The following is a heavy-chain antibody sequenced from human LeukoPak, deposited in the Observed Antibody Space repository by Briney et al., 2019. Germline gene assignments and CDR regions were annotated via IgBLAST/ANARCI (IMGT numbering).Heavy chain of an antibody. CDR1: GYTFTSYD. CDR2: MNPNSGDT. CDR3: ARNTPNYGDFDF. J-gene: IGHJ4*02. Sequence: ASVTVSCKASGYTFTSYDFNWVRQAPGQGLEWPGWMNPNSGDTGYAQRFQGRVSMTRDTSITTAYMELSSLRSDDTAIYYCARNTPNYGDFDFWGQGTLVTVSS. V-gene: IGHV1-8*01. D-gene: IGHD4-17*01.